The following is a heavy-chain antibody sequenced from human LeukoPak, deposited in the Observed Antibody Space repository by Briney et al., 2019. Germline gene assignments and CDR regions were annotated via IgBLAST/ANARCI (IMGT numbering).Heavy chain of an antibody. CDR1: GGTFSSYT. J-gene: IGHJ3*02. Sequence: ASVKVSCKASGGTFSSYTISWVRQAPGQGLELMGGIIPIFSTADYAQKFQGRVTITADESTSTDYMELSSLRSDDTAVYYCAVGIRASGSYQIWGHAFDIWGQGTMVTVSS. V-gene: IGHV1-69*13. D-gene: IGHD3-10*01. CDR2: IIPIFSTA. CDR3: AVGIRASGSYQIWGHAFDI.